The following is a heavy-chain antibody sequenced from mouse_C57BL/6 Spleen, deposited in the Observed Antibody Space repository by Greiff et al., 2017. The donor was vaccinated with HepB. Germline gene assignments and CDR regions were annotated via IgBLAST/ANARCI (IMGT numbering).Heavy chain of an antibody. V-gene: IGHV1-64*01. J-gene: IGHJ2*01. CDR2: IHPNSGST. D-gene: IGHD2-4*01. CDR1: GYTFTSYW. CDR3: ARVNYDYDDD. Sequence: QVQLQQPGAELVKPGASVKLSCKASGYTFTSYWMHWVKQRPGQGLEWIGMIHPNSGSTNYNEKFKSKATLTVDKSSSTAYMQLSCLTSEDSAVYYCARVNYDYDDDWGQGTTLTVSA.